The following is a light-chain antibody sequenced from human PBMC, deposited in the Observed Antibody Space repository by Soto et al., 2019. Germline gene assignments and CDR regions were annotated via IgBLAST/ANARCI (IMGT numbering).Light chain of an antibody. J-gene: IGKJ1*01. CDR2: TAS. CDR3: QQYGSSPLT. CDR1: HVVSSSY. Sequence: EIVFTNSPGTRSLSPGERATLSCRATHVVSSSYLAWYQHKPGQAPRLVIYTASSRATGIPDRFSGSGSGTDFSLTISRLEPEDFAVYYCQQYGSSPLTVGQGTKVDIK. V-gene: IGKV3-20*01.